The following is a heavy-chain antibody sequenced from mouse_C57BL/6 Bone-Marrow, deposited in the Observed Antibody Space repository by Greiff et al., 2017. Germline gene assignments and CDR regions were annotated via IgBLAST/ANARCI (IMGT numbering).Heavy chain of an antibody. J-gene: IGHJ2*01. CDR3: ARSGALGRSMDY. D-gene: IGHD4-1*01. V-gene: IGHV1-55*01. Sequence: VQLQQPGAELVKPGASVKMSCKASDYTFTSYWITWVNQRPGQGLEWIGDIYPTSGRTYYNEQFESKAILTVDTSPNTAYMQLSSLTSEHSAVFYCARSGALGRSMDYWGQGTTLTVSS. CDR1: DYTFTSYW. CDR2: IYPTSGRT.